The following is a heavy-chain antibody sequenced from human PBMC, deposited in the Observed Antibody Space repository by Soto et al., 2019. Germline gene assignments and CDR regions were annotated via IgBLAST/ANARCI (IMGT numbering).Heavy chain of an antibody. Sequence: SVKVSCKASGGTFTTYGISWVRQAPGQGLEWMGGIIPIFGTPNYAQKFQGRVTITADESTNIAYMELSSLRSKDTAVYYCAREMAGTAMYFDHWGQGTLVTVSS. J-gene: IGHJ4*02. CDR3: AREMAGTAMYFDH. CDR2: IIPIFGTP. D-gene: IGHD5-18*01. CDR1: GGTFTTYG. V-gene: IGHV1-69*13.